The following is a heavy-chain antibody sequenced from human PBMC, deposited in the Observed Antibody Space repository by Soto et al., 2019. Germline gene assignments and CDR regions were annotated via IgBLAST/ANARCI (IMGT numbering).Heavy chain of an antibody. Sequence: GESLKISCKGLGYSFTDYWIGWVRQMPGKGLEWMGIIYPRDSHTTYSPSFQGQVIVSVDKSISTAYLQWSSLEASDTAMYFCARRFCSNTICYADQFDYWGQGTLVTVSS. J-gene: IGHJ4*02. CDR3: ARRFCSNTICYADQFDY. V-gene: IGHV5-51*01. CDR1: GYSFTDYW. D-gene: IGHD2-2*01. CDR2: IYPRDSHT.